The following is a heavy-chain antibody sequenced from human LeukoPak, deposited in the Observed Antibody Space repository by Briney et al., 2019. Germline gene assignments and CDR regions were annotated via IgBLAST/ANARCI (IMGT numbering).Heavy chain of an antibody. J-gene: IGHJ4*02. CDR1: GITVSNNY. CDR3: ARDLGMIVDY. CDR2: IYCGGST. Sequence: PGGSLRLSCAASGITVSNNYMSWVRQAPGKGLEWVSVIYCGGSTYYADSVKGRFTISRDNSKNTLYLQMNSLRAEDTAVYYCARDLGMIVDYWGQGTLVTVSS. V-gene: IGHV3-66*01. D-gene: IGHD3-22*01.